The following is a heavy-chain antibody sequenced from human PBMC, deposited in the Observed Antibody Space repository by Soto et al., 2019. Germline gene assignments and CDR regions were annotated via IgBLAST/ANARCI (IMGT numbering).Heavy chain of an antibody. CDR1: GYTFTSYA. Sequence: ASVKVSCKASGYTFTSYAMNWVRQAPGQGLEWMGWINTNTGNPTYAQGLTGRFVFSLDTSVSTAYLQICSLKAEDTAVYYCARSSIAARPARWIDYWGQGTLVTVSS. CDR3: ARSSIAARPARWIDY. V-gene: IGHV7-4-1*01. CDR2: INTNTGNP. J-gene: IGHJ4*02. D-gene: IGHD6-6*01.